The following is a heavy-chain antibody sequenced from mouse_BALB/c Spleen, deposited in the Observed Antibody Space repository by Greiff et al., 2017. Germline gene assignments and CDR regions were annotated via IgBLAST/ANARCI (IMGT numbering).Heavy chain of an antibody. V-gene: IGHV5-9-4*01. J-gene: IGHJ2*01. Sequence: EVKVVESGGGLVKPGGSLKLSCAASGFTFSSYAMSWVRQSPEKRLEWVAEISSGGSYTYYPDTVTGRFTISRDNAKNTLYLEMSSLRSEDTAMCYCARGNYDFDYWGQGTTLTVSS. CDR3: ARGNYDFDY. CDR1: GFTFSSYA. CDR2: ISSGGSYT. D-gene: IGHD2-1*01.